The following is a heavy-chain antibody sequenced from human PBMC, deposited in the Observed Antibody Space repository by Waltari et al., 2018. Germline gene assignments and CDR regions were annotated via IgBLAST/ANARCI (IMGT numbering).Heavy chain of an antibody. V-gene: IGHV2-5*02. J-gene: IGHJ4*02. CDR3: ALSKARADPGGRDFDY. CDR2: IYWDDDT. CDR1: GLSLSTSGVG. Sequence: QITLKESGPTLVKPTQTLTLTCTFSGLSLSTSGVGVGWIRQPPGEHLEWLALIYWDDDTRFSTSLESRLTNTKDTSKSQVVLTMTNRDPVGTATYYCALSKARADPGGRDFDYWGQGTLVTVSS.